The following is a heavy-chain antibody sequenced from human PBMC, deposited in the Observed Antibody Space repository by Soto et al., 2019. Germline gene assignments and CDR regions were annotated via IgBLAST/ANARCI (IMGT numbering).Heavy chain of an antibody. CDR3: ARDSSTSSQFDY. Sequence: EVQLVESGGGLVKPGGSLRLSCAASGFTFSSYSMNWVRQAPGKGLEWVSSISSSGSTIHYADSVKGRFTISRDNAKNSLYLQMNSLRAEDTAVYYCARDSSTSSQFDYWGQGTLVTVSS. J-gene: IGHJ4*02. CDR1: GFTFSSYS. CDR2: ISSSGSTI. V-gene: IGHV3-21*01. D-gene: IGHD2-2*01.